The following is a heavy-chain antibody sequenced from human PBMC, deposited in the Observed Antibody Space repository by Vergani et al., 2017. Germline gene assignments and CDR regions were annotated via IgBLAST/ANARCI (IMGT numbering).Heavy chain of an antibody. V-gene: IGHV1-69-2*01. CDR2: VDTEDGET. J-gene: IGHJ6*02. CDR1: GYTFTDHY. D-gene: IGHD4-17*01. CDR3: ATPQTVTTGGMEV. Sequence: EVQLVQSGAEVKKPGATMKIFCKVSGYTFTDHYMHWVKQAPGKGLEWMGLVDTEDGETIYAEKFKGRVTIAAYTSTDTAHLELSSLRSEDTAVYYCATPQTVTTGGMEVWGQETTVIVSS.